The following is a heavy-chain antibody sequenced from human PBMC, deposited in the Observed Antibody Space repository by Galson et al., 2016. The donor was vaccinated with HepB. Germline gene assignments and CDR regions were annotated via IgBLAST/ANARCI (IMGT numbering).Heavy chain of an antibody. J-gene: IGHJ3*02. Sequence: ETLSLTCTISGDPISSSSYYWGWIRQPPGKGLEWIGSISYSGSTYYNPSLKSRVTISVDTSRSQLSLKLKSVTAADTAVYYCSRDLDGSTGWADAYDIWGQGTLVTVSS. V-gene: IGHV4-39*07. CDR1: GDPISSSSYY. CDR2: ISYSGST. D-gene: IGHD1-14*01. CDR3: SRDLDGSTGWADAYDI.